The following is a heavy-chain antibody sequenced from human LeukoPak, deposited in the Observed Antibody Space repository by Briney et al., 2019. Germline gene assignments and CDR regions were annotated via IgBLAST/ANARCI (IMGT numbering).Heavy chain of an antibody. D-gene: IGHD2-15*01. CDR2: IIPIFGTA. V-gene: IGHV1-69*05. Sequence: SVKVSCKASGGTFSSYAISWVRQAPGQGLEWMGGIIPIFGTANYAQKFQGRVTITTDESTSTAYMELSSLGSEDTAVYYCARDPDPYCSGGSCYAGEDAFDIWGQGTMVTVSS. CDR3: ARDPDPYCSGGSCYAGEDAFDI. CDR1: GGTFSSYA. J-gene: IGHJ3*02.